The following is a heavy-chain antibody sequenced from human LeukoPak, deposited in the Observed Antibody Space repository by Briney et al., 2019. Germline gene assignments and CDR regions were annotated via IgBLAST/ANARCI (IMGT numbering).Heavy chain of an antibody. V-gene: IGHV1-58*02. CDR3: AAVARGPNCSSTSCYVIDY. Sequence: GASVKVSCKASGFTFTSSAMQWVRQARGQRLEWIGWIVVGSGNTNYAQKFQERVTITRDMSTSTAYMELSSLRSEDTAVYYCAAVARGPNCSSTSCYVIDYWGQGTPVTVSS. J-gene: IGHJ4*02. CDR2: IVVGSGNT. CDR1: GFTFTSSA. D-gene: IGHD2-2*01.